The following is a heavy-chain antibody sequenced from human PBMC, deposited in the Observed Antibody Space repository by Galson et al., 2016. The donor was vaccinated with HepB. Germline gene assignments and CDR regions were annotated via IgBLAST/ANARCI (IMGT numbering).Heavy chain of an antibody. D-gene: IGHD4-17*01. Sequence: SLRLSCAASGFTFSNYAMSWVRQAPGKGLEWVSAISGGGVSTYYADSVKGRFTISRDNSKNTLYLQMNSLRAEDTAVYYCAKEGGDYGDYAFDYWGQGTLITVSS. J-gene: IGHJ4*02. CDR3: AKEGGDYGDYAFDY. CDR2: ISGGGVST. CDR1: GFTFSNYA. V-gene: IGHV3-23*01.